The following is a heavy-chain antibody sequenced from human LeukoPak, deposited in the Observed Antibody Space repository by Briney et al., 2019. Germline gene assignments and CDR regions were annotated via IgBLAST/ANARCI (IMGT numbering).Heavy chain of an antibody. V-gene: IGHV4-39*07. CDR2: IYYSGSI. D-gene: IGHD3-3*01. Sequence: PSETLSLTCTVSGGSISSSSYYWGWIRQPPGKGLEWIGSIYYSGSIYYNPSLKSRVTISVDTSKNQFSLKLSSVTAADTAVYYCARGPYLFGVANNFDYWGQGTLVTVSS. CDR1: GGSISSSSYY. J-gene: IGHJ4*02. CDR3: ARGPYLFGVANNFDY.